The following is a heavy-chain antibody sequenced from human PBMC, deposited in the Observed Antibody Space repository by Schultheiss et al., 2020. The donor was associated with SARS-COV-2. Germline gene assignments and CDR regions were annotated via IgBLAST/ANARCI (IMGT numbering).Heavy chain of an antibody. J-gene: IGHJ6*02. V-gene: IGHV3-15*05. CDR1: GFTFSSYA. D-gene: IGHD3-3*01. Sequence: GGSLRLSCAASGFTFSSYAMHWVRQAPGKGLEWVGRIKSKTDGGTTDYAAPVKGRFTISRDNAKNTLYLQMNSLRAEDTAVYYCARGLFWSGYLMDVWGQGTTVTVSS. CDR3: ARGLFWSGYLMDV. CDR2: IKSKTDGGTT.